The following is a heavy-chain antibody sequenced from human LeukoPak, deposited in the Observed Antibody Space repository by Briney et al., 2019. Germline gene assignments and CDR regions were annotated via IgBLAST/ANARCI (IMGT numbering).Heavy chain of an antibody. J-gene: IGHJ4*02. Sequence: PGGSLRLSCAASGFTFSNYWMSWVRQAPGKGLEWVANIKEDGSEKYYVDSVKGRFTISRDNARNSLYLQMNSLRAEDTAVYYCASGRQLGYWGQATLVTVSS. D-gene: IGHD3-16*01. CDR1: GFTFSNYW. CDR3: ASGRQLGY. V-gene: IGHV3-7*01. CDR2: IKEDGSEK.